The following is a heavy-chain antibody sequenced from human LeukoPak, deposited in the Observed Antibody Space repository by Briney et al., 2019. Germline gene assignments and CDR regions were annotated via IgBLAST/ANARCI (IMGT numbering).Heavy chain of an antibody. Sequence: GGSLRLSCAASGFTFSSYAMNWVRQAPGKGLEWVSLISGSGDSTYYADSVKGRSTISRDNSKNTLYLQMNSLRAEDTAVYYCAKGSSGSYYSHFDSWGQGTLVTVSS. V-gene: IGHV3-23*01. CDR3: AKGSSGSYYSHFDS. CDR1: GFTFSSYA. J-gene: IGHJ4*02. D-gene: IGHD3-10*01. CDR2: ISGSGDST.